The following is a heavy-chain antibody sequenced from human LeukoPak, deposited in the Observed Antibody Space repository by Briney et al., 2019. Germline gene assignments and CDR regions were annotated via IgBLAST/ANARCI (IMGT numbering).Heavy chain of an antibody. CDR3: VPWIVGGFWADY. Sequence: QAGGSLRLSCTASKFTFSSYVMTWVRQAPGKGLEWVSAISGSSTGTYYADSVKGRFTISRDNSKNTLYLQMNSLRVDDTAVYYCVPWIVGGFWADYWRQGTLVTVSS. J-gene: IGHJ4*02. D-gene: IGHD1-26*01. V-gene: IGHV3-23*01. CDR2: ISGSSTGT. CDR1: KFTFSSYV.